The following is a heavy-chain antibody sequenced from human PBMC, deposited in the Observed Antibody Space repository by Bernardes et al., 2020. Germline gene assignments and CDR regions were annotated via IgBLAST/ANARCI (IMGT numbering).Heavy chain of an antibody. Sequence: ASVKVSCKASGYTFTNYGINWVRQAPGLGLEWMGWISAYNGNTNYPQKLQGRVTMTTDTSTSTAYMELRSLRSDDTAVYYCARPHQQWLVSPLDYWGQGTLVTVSS. CDR1: GYTFTNYG. J-gene: IGHJ4*02. CDR3: ARPHQQWLVSPLDY. D-gene: IGHD6-19*01. V-gene: IGHV1-18*01. CDR2: ISAYNGNT.